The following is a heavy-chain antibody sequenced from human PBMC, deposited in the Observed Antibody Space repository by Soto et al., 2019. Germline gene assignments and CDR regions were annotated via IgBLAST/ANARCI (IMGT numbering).Heavy chain of an antibody. Sequence: QVTLKESGPTLVKPTQTLTLTCTFSGFSLSTTAVGVGWIRQPPGRALEWLAVIYWDDDKRYSPSLKSRLTNTKDTSKNQVVLTMTNMDPVDTGTYYFAPTAYAWVLGGFDYWGQGTLVTVS. J-gene: IGHJ4*02. CDR1: GFSLSTTAVG. CDR2: IYWDDDK. D-gene: IGHD3-16*01. V-gene: IGHV2-5*02. CDR3: APTAYAWVLGGFDY.